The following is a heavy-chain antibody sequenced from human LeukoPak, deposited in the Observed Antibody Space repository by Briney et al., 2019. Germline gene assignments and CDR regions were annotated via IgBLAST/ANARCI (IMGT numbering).Heavy chain of an antibody. V-gene: IGHV4-59*01. Sequence: RASETLSLTCTVSGGSISSYYWSWIRQPPGKGLEWIGYIYYSGSTNYNPSLKSRVTISVDTSKNQFSLKLSSVTAADTAVYYCARVWFPDDFWGGYYSYYFDYWGQGTLVTVSS. CDR2: IYYSGST. J-gene: IGHJ4*02. D-gene: IGHD3-3*01. CDR3: ARVWFPDDFWGGYYSYYFDY. CDR1: GGSISSYY.